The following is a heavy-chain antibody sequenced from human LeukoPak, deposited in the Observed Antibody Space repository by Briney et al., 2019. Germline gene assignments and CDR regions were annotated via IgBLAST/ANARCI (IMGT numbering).Heavy chain of an antibody. D-gene: IGHD4-11*01. CDR3: ARGGGYSNYVNY. CDR2: INHSGST. V-gene: IGHV4-34*01. CDR1: GGSFSGYY. Sequence: SETLSLTCAVYGGSFSGYYWSWIRQPPGKGLEWIGEINHSGSTNYNPALKSRVTISVDTSKNQFSLKLSSVTAADTAVYYCARGGGYSNYVNYWGQGTRATVSS. J-gene: IGHJ4*02.